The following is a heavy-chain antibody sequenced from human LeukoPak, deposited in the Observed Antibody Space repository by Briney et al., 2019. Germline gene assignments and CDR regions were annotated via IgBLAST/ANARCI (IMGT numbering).Heavy chain of an antibody. V-gene: IGHV4-59*01. D-gene: IGHD5-12*01. CDR1: GGSISSYY. CDR2: IYYSGST. CDR3: ARAVVGYRPYYYYYMDV. J-gene: IGHJ6*03. Sequence: SETLSLTCTVSGGSISSYYWSWIRQPPGKGLEWIGYIYYSGSTNYNPSLKSRVTILVDTSKNQFSLKLSSVTAADTAVYYCARAVVGYRPYYYYYMDVWGKGTTVTVSS.